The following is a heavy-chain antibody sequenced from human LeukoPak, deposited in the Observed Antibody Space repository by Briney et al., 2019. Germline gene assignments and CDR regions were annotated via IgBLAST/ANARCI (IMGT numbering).Heavy chain of an antibody. CDR2: IYSVGST. Sequence: GGSLRLSCAASGFTVSNNYMSWVRQAPGKGLEWVSIIYSVGSTYYADSVKGRFTISRDNSKNTLYLQMNSLRAEDTAVYYCAGSLAYCGGDCRLGDYWGQGTLVTVSS. CDR1: GFTVSNNY. CDR3: AGSLAYCGGDCRLGDY. D-gene: IGHD2-21*02. V-gene: IGHV3-66*01. J-gene: IGHJ4*02.